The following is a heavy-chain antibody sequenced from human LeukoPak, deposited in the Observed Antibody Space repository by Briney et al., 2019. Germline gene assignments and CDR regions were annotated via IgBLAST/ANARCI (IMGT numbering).Heavy chain of an antibody. CDR1: GFTFSSYS. CDR3: AKARSDRIFWIQLLGY. J-gene: IGHJ4*02. V-gene: IGHV3-23*01. Sequence: GGSLRLSCAASGFTFSSYSINWVRQAPGKGQEWVSAISGSGGSVYYADSVQGRFIVSRDNSKNTLYLQMNSLRAEDTAVYYCAKARSDRIFWIQLLGYLGQGILVTVSS. D-gene: IGHD1-1*01. CDR2: ISGSGGSV.